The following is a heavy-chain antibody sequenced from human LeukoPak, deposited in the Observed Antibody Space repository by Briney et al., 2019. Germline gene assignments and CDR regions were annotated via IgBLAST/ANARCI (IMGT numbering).Heavy chain of an antibody. CDR2: INHSGST. Sequence: SETLSLTCAVYGGSFSGYYWSWIRQPPGKGLEWIGEINHSGSTNYNPSLKSRVTISVDTSKNQFSLKLSSVTAADTAVYYCARGARYFDWPAPIDAFDIWGQGTMVTVSS. CDR3: ARGARYFDWPAPIDAFDI. CDR1: GGSFSGYY. V-gene: IGHV4-34*01. D-gene: IGHD3-9*01. J-gene: IGHJ3*02.